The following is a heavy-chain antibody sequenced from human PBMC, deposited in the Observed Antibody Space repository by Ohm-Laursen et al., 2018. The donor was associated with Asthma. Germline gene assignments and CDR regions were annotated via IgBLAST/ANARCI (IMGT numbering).Heavy chain of an antibody. V-gene: IGHV4-59*01. D-gene: IGHD2-2*01. CDR3: ARRPIVVVPAAIGWFDP. Sequence: TLSLTCTVSGGSISSYYWSWIRQPPGKGLECIGYIYYTGSTNYNPSLMSRVTISLDTSKNQFSLKVTSVIAADTAVYYCARRPIVVVPAAIGWFDPWGQGTLVTVSS. CDR2: IYYTGST. J-gene: IGHJ5*02. CDR1: GGSISSYY.